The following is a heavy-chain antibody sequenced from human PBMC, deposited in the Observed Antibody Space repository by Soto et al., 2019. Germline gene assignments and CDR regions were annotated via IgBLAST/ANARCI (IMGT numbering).Heavy chain of an antibody. V-gene: IGHV5-10-1*01. D-gene: IGHD5-12*01. CDR1: GYSFTTYW. CDR3: ARLGGYDYKAFDI. Sequence: GESLKISCQGSGYSFTTYWISWVRQMPGKGLECMGRIDPTDSYTDYSPSFEGHVTMSVDRSINTAYLEWSSLKASDTAMYYCARLGGYDYKAFDIWGQGTMVTVSS. CDR2: IDPTDSYT. J-gene: IGHJ3*02.